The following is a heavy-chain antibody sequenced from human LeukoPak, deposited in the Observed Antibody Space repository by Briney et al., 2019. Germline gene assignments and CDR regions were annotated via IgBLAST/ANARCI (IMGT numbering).Heavy chain of an antibody. CDR1: GGTFSSYA. J-gene: IGHJ4*02. Sequence: ASVKVSCKASGGTFSSYAISWVRQAPGQGLEWMGGIIPIFGTANYAQKFQGRATITTDESTSTAYMELSSLRSEDTAVYYCARVRTYDILTGYLMGAFDYWGQGTLVTVSS. CDR3: ARVRTYDILTGYLMGAFDY. CDR2: IIPIFGTA. V-gene: IGHV1-69*05. D-gene: IGHD3-9*01.